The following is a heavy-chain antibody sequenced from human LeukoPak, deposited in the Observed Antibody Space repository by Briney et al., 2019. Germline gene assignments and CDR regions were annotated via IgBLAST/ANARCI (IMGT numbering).Heavy chain of an antibody. J-gene: IGHJ4*02. CDR2: ISGGGGTT. D-gene: IGHD3-16*01. CDR3: ARDNDSRDPPHFDY. Sequence: GGSLRLSCAASGFSFSNYAMSWVRQAPGKGLEWVSAISGGGGTTYYTDSVKGRFTISRDNSKNTLYLQMNSLRAEDTAVYYCARDNDSRDPPHFDYWGQGTLVTVSS. V-gene: IGHV3-23*01. CDR1: GFSFSNYA.